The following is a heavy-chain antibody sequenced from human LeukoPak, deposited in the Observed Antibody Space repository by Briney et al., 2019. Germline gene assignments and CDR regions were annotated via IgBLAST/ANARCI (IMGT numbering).Heavy chain of an antibody. CDR1: GYTFTGYY. CDR3: ARESLSATPIFDF. D-gene: IGHD5-12*01. V-gene: IGHV1-69*04. J-gene: IGHJ4*02. Sequence: GASVKVSCKASGYTFTGYYMHWVRQAPGQGLEWMGRIIPILEGIDYAQKFQGRVSITADKSTSTAYMEVSSLKSEDTAVYYCARESLSATPIFDFWGRGTLVTVSS. CDR2: IIPILEGI.